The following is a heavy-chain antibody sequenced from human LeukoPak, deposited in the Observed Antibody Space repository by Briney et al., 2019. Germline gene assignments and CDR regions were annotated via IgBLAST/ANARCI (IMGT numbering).Heavy chain of an antibody. Sequence: ASVKVSCKASGYTFTGYYMHWVRQAPGQGLEWMGRINPNSGGTNYAQKFQGRVTMTRDTSISTAYMELSRLRSDDTAVYYCAGDVDIAATGVAGVNYWGQGTLVTVSS. CDR2: INPNSGGT. V-gene: IGHV1-2*06. D-gene: IGHD5-12*01. J-gene: IGHJ4*02. CDR3: AGDVDIAATGVAGVNY. CDR1: GYTFTGYY.